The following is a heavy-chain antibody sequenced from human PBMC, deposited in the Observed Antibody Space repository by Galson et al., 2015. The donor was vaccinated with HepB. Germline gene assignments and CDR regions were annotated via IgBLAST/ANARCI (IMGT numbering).Heavy chain of an antibody. D-gene: IGHD5-12*01. CDR3: AHRRTYSAYDY. V-gene: IGHV2-5*02. Sequence: PALVKPTQTLSLTCTFSGFSLNASEVGVGWIRQPPGKALEWLALIYWEGDKRYNPSLKNRLTITKDTSTNQVGLTLTNMHPVDTATYFCAHRRTYSAYDYWGQGTLVTVSS. J-gene: IGHJ4*02. CDR1: GFSLNASEVG. CDR2: IYWEGDK.